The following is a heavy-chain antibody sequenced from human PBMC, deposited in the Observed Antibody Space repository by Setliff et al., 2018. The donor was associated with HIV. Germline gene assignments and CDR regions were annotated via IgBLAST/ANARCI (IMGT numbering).Heavy chain of an antibody. CDR2: MNPNSGNT. D-gene: IGHD3-16*01. CDR1: GYTFTSYD. V-gene: IGHV1-8*02. CDR3: AREGGDYHYYYMDV. Sequence: ASVKVSCKASGYTFTSYDINWVRQATGQGLEWMGWMNPNSGNTGYAQKFQGRVTMTRNTSISTAYMELSSLRSEDTAVYYCAREGGDYHYYYMDVWGKGTTVTVSS. J-gene: IGHJ6*03.